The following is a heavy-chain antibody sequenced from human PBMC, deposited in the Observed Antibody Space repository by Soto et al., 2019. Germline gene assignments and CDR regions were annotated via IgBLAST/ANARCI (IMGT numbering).Heavy chain of an antibody. CDR3: ARAYQLTYYFDH. CDR2: ISDDASKT. CDR1: GITIRGNA. Sequence: QVHLVESGGGVVQPGGSLRPSWVGSGITIRGNAVNWVRRPPGKGLEWLTVISDDASKTYYAESVKGRFTISRDDSTNMVYLHMNNLTPADTAVYFCARAYQLTYYFDHWGPGTLVTVSS. J-gene: IGHJ4*02. D-gene: IGHD2-21*01. V-gene: IGHV3-30*04.